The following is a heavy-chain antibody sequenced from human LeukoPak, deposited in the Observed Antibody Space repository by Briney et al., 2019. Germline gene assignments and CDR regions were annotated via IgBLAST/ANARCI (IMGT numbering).Heavy chain of an antibody. V-gene: IGHV3-66*01. CDR2: IYSGGST. D-gene: IGHD4-23*01. CDR1: GFTVSSNY. J-gene: IGHJ4*02. Sequence: QPGGSLRLSCAASGFTVSSNYMSWVRQAPGKGLEWVSVIYSGGSTYYADSVKGRFTISRDNSKNTLYLQMNSLRAEDTAVYYCARDQDYGGNSPLGYWGQGTLVTVSS. CDR3: ARDQDYGGNSPLGY.